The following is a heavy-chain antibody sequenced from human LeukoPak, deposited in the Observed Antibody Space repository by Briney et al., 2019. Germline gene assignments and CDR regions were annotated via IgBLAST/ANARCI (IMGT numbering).Heavy chain of an antibody. J-gene: IGHJ4*02. CDR1: GXSISSNY. CDR3: ARLLYYGSGSYLPDY. V-gene: IGHV4-59*13. Sequence: TSETLSLTCTISGXSISSNYGSWIRQPPGKGLEWIGYCHYSGNTNYNPSLKSRATISVDMSKNQFSLTLNSVTAADTAVYYCARLLYYGSGSYLPDYWGQGTLVTVSS. CDR2: CHYSGNT. D-gene: IGHD3-10*01.